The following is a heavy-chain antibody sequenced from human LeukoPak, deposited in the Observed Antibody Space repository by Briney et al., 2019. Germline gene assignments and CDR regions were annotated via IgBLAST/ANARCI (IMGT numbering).Heavy chain of an antibody. Sequence: ASVKVSCKASGYTFTGYYMHWVRQAPGQGLEWMGWINPNSGGTNYAQKFQGRVTMTRDTSISTAYMELSRLRSDDTAVYYCARSLIWFGELLYYFDYWGQGTLVTVSS. D-gene: IGHD3-10*01. CDR2: INPNSGGT. J-gene: IGHJ4*02. V-gene: IGHV1-2*02. CDR1: GYTFTGYY. CDR3: ARSLIWFGELLYYFDY.